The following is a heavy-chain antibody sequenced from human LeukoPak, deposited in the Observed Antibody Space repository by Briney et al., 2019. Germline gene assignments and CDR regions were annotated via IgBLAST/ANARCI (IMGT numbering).Heavy chain of an antibody. J-gene: IGHJ4*02. D-gene: IGHD3-22*01. CDR1: GYTFTGYY. V-gene: IGHV1-2*02. Sequence: ASVKVSCKASGYTFTGYYMHWVRQAPGQGLEWMGWINPNSGGTNYAQKSQGRVTMTRDTSISTAYMELSRLRSDDTAVYYCARDQYYYDSSGYSDLDYWGQGTLVTVSS. CDR2: INPNSGGT. CDR3: ARDQYYYDSSGYSDLDY.